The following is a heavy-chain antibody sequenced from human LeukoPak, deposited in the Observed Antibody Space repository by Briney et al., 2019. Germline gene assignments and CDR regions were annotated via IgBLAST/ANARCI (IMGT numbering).Heavy chain of an antibody. CDR3: ARHGGTRVTLVEVYYFDY. D-gene: IGHD4-11*01. CDR2: IYYSGST. Sequence: SETLSLTCTVSGGSISSYYWSWIRQPPGKGLEWIGYIYYSGSTNYNPSLKCRVTISVDTSKNQFSLKLSSVTAADTAVYYCARHGGTRVTLVEVYYFDYWGQGTLVTVSS. J-gene: IGHJ4*02. CDR1: GGSISSYY. V-gene: IGHV4-59*08.